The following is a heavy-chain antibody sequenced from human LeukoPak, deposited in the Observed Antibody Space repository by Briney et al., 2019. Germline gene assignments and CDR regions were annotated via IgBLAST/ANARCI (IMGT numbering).Heavy chain of an antibody. CDR1: GASISNYY. CDR2: VSYSGRT. CDR3: ARHGHHGDHDY. Sequence: PSETLSLTCTVSGASISNYYWSWIRQPPGKGLECIGYVSYSGRTNHNPSLKSRVTISADTSKNQFSLKLTSVTAADTAVYYCARHGHHGDHDYWGQGTLVTVSS. J-gene: IGHJ4*02. V-gene: IGHV4-59*08. D-gene: IGHD2-21*02.